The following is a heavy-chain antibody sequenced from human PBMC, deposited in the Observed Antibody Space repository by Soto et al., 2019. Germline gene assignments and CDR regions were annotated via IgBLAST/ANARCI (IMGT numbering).Heavy chain of an antibody. CDR1: GFTFSAYG. Sequence: QAKLVESGGGVVQPGRSLRLSCAASGFTFSAYGMHWVRQAPGKGLEWVTVISYDGSSKYYADSVKGRFSVSRDNSKNTLYLQRNSLRPEDTAVYYCAKVTFSGDYYYSYGMDVWGQGTTVTVSS. CDR3: AKVTFSGDYYYSYGMDV. J-gene: IGHJ6*02. V-gene: IGHV3-30*18. D-gene: IGHD1-26*01. CDR2: ISYDGSSK.